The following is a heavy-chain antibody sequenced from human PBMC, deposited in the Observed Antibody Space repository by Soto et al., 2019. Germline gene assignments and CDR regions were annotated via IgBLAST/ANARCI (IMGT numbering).Heavy chain of an antibody. V-gene: IGHV1-69*13. J-gene: IGHJ6*02. CDR3: ARVSSGSYRSWYRYYYYYGMDV. Sequence: SVNVSCKSSGGTLSSYAISLVRQAPGQGLEWIGGIIPIFGTANYAQKFQGRVTITADESTSTAYMELSRLRSEDTDVYYCARVSSGSYRSWYRYYYYYGMDVWGQGTTVTGSS. CDR1: GGTLSSYA. D-gene: IGHD6-13*01. CDR2: IIPIFGTA.